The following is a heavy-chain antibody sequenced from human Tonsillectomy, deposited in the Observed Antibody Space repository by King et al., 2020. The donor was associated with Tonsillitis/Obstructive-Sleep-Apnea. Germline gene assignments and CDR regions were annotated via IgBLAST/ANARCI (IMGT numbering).Heavy chain of an antibody. Sequence: VQLQESGPGLVKPSGTLSLTCAVSGGSISSSNWGRWGRQPPGKGLEWIGGIYHSGSTNYNPSPKSRVTITVDKSKNQFSLKLSSVTAADTAVYYCARRRDKLGMGYNYYYMDVWGKGTTVTVSS. D-gene: IGHD7-27*01. CDR3: ARRRDKLGMGYNYYYMDV. V-gene: IGHV4-4*02. J-gene: IGHJ6*03. CDR1: GGSISSSNW. CDR2: IYHSGST.